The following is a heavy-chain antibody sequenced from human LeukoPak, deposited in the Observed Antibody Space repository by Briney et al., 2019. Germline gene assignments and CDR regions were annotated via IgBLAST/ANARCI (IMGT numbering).Heavy chain of an antibody. D-gene: IGHD5-12*01. V-gene: IGHV3-30-3*01. CDR1: GFTFSTYA. CDR2: TPFNGSNE. Sequence: GGSLRLSCAASGFTFSTYAMHWVRQAPGKGLEWVAVTPFNGSNEYYADSVKGRFTISRDNSKNTLYLEMNSLRVEDTAVYYCARVFGGYDSSFDQWGQGTLVIVSS. CDR3: ARVFGGYDSSFDQ. J-gene: IGHJ4*02.